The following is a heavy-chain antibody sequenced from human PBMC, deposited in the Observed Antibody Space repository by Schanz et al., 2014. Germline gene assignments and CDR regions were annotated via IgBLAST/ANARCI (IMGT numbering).Heavy chain of an antibody. Sequence: EVQLVESGGGLVQPGGSLRLSCAASGFTFSSYWMHWVRQAPGKGLVWISRINSDGSSASYADSVKGRFTISRDNAKSSLFLQMNSLRAEDTAVYYCVREVGAAAGLAWGLDYWGRGTLVTVSS. CDR2: INSDGSSA. J-gene: IGHJ4*02. D-gene: IGHD6-13*01. CDR3: VREVGAAAGLAWGLDY. CDR1: GFTFSSYW. V-gene: IGHV3-74*01.